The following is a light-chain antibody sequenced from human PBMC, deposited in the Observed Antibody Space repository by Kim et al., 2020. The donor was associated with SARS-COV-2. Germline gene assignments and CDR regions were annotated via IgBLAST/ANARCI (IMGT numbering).Light chain of an antibody. V-gene: IGLV3-21*04. J-gene: IGLJ2*01. Sequence: PGKTAMVSCGGNNIGSKRERCYQEKSGQAPVLVIYYDSDRPSGIPERFSGSNSGNTATLTISRVEAGDEADYYCQVWDSSSDHRVVFGGGTKVNVL. CDR3: QVWDSSSDHRVV. CDR1: NIGSKR. CDR2: YDS.